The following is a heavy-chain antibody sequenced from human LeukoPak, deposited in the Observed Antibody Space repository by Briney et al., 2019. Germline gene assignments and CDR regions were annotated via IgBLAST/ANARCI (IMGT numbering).Heavy chain of an antibody. J-gene: IGHJ5*02. Sequence: SETLSLTCTVSGGSISSYYWSWIRHPPGKGLEWIGYIYYSGSTNYNPSLKSRVTISVDTSKNQFSLKLSSVTAADTAVYYCARGGDDYVWGSPNWFDPWGQGTLVTFSS. CDR3: ARGGDDYVWGSPNWFDP. V-gene: IGHV4-59*01. D-gene: IGHD3-16*01. CDR1: GGSISSYY. CDR2: IYYSGST.